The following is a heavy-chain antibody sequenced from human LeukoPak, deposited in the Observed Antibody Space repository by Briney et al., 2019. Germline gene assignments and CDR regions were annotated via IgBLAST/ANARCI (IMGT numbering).Heavy chain of an antibody. J-gene: IGHJ4*02. D-gene: IGHD1-26*01. CDR2: MKQDGSEI. CDR3: ARDKIVGPTTLDY. CDR1: GFTVSSNY. Sequence: PGGSLRLSCAVSGFTVSSNYISWVRQAPGKGPEWVANMKQDGSEIYYVDSVKGRFTISRDNAKNSVYLEMNNLRAEDTAVYYCARDKIVGPTTLDYWGQGTLVTVSS. V-gene: IGHV3-7*01.